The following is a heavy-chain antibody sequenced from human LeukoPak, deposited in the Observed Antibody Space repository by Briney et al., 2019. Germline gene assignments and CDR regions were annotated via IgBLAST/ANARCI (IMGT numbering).Heavy chain of an antibody. Sequence: SETLSLTCTVSGGSISSYYWSWIRQPAGKGLEWIGRIYTSGSTNYNPSLKSRVTISVDTSRNQFSLKLSSVTAADTAVYYCAREGYDILTGYYSSFDYWGQGTLVTVSS. J-gene: IGHJ4*02. CDR3: AREGYDILTGYYSSFDY. D-gene: IGHD3-9*01. CDR2: IYTSGST. V-gene: IGHV4-4*07. CDR1: GGSISSYY.